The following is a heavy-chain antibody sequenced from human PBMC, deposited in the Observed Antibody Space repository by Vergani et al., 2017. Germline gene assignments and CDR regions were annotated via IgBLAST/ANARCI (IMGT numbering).Heavy chain of an antibody. Sequence: EVQLVESGGGLVKPGGSLRLSCAASGFTFSDHYMSWVRQAPGKGLEWISYMSSDDSIYYADSVKGRFTVSRDNTKNTLYLQMNSLRAEDTAVYYCASETDTGSSVSYNYYAMDVWGQGTTVSVSS. CDR1: GFTFSDHY. D-gene: IGHD3-9*01. V-gene: IGHV3-69-1*02. CDR2: MSSDDSI. J-gene: IGHJ6*02. CDR3: ASETDTGSSVSYNYYAMDV.